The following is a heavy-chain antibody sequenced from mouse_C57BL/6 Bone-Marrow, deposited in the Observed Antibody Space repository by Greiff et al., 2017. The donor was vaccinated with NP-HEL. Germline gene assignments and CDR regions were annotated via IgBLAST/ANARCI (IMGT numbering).Heavy chain of an antibody. Sequence: QVQLQQPGAELVQPGASVKMSCKASGYTFTSSWITWVKQRPGQGPEWIGDIYPGSGSPNYNEKFKRKATLTVDTSSRPASLQRSSLTSEDSAVYYCARRDDYDPSWFAYWGQGTLVTVSA. CDR3: ARRDDYDPSWFAY. V-gene: IGHV1-55*01. CDR1: GYTFTSSW. CDR2: IYPGSGSP. J-gene: IGHJ3*01. D-gene: IGHD2-4*01.